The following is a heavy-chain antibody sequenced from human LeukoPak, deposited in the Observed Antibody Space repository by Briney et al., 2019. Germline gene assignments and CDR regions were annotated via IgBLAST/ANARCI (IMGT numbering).Heavy chain of an antibody. V-gene: IGHV3-48*01. D-gene: IGHD6-13*01. J-gene: IGHJ4*02. CDR2: ISESSTSI. CDR1: GFTFSSYS. CDR3: AKAVTAAGANDYFDY. Sequence: GGSLRLSCAASGFTFSSYSMNWVRQAPGKGLEWVSYISESSTSIYYADSVKGRFTISRDNAKNSLYLQMNSLRAEDMALYYCAKAVTAAGANDYFDYWGQGTLVTVSS.